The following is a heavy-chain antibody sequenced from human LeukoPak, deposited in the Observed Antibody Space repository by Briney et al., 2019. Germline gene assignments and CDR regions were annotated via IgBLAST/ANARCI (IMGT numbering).Heavy chain of an antibody. V-gene: IGHV4-59*08. J-gene: IGHJ3*02. Sequence: SETLSLTCTVSDGSISNYYGSWIRQPPGKGLEWIGDIYYSGSTNYNPSLKSRVTISIDTSNNQFSLNLSSVTAADTAVYYCARHWAAAGTDAFHIWGQGTVVTVSS. CDR1: DGSISNYY. CDR2: IYYSGST. D-gene: IGHD6-13*01. CDR3: ARHWAAAGTDAFHI.